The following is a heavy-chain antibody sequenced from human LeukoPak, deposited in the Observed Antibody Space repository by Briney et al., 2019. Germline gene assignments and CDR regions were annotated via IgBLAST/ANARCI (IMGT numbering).Heavy chain of an antibody. CDR1: GYTFTGYY. Sequence: ASVKVSCKASGYTFTGYYMHWVRQAPGQGLEWMGWINPNSGGTNSAQKFQGRVTMTRDTSISTAYTELSRLRSDDTAVYYCARDGGYGGNSYYYFMDVWGKGTTVTISS. CDR3: ARDGGYGGNSYYYFMDV. CDR2: INPNSGGT. J-gene: IGHJ6*03. V-gene: IGHV1-2*02. D-gene: IGHD4-23*01.